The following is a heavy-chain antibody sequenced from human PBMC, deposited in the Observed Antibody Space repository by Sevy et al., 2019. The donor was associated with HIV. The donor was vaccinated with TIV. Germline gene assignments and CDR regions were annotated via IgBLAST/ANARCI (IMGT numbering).Heavy chain of an antibody. CDR2: ISGSGGRK. CDR1: GFTFSSDA. J-gene: IGHJ3*01. Sequence: GGSLRLSCAASGFTFSSDAMSWVRQAPGKGLEWVSGISGSGGRKYYADSVKGRFTISRDNSKKTLYLQVNSLRVEDTAVYYCAYIPAAGTGGSAFDVWGQGTMVTVSS. V-gene: IGHV3-23*01. D-gene: IGHD6-13*01. CDR3: AYIPAAGTGGSAFDV.